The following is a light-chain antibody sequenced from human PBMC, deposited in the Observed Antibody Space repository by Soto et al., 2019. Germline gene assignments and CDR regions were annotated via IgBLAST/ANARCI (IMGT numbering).Light chain of an antibody. V-gene: IGKV3-11*01. Sequence: EIVLTQSPATLSLSPGERATLSCRASQSVSTYLAWYQQKPGQAPRLLIYDVSNRATGIPARFSGSGSGTDFTLTSSSLEPEDFVVYYCQQRSNWPLTFGGGTKVEIK. CDR3: QQRSNWPLT. J-gene: IGKJ4*02. CDR1: QSVSTY. CDR2: DVS.